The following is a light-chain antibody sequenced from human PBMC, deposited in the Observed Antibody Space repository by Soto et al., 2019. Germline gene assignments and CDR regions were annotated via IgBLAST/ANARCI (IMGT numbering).Light chain of an antibody. V-gene: IGLV3-21*02. CDR1: NIGSES. CDR3: QLWENSSDHPV. J-gene: IGLJ2*01. CDR2: DDN. Sequence: SYELTQPPSVSVAPGQTARIPCGGTNIGSESVHWYQRKPGQAPVLVVYDDNDRPSGIPDRFSGSNSGNMATLTISRVEAGDEADYYCQLWENSSDHPVFGGGTKLTVL.